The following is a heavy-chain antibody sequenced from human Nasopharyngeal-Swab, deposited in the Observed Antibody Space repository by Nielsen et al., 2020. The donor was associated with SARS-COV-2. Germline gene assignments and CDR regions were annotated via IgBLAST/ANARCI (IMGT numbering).Heavy chain of an antibody. D-gene: IGHD3-10*01. J-gene: IGHJ4*02. Sequence: GGSLRLSCQGSGSTFTTYSIGWARQMPGKGLEFVGIIYPGDSATRYSPSFQGQVTIVADRSTSTAYLQWNSLQASDTAMYYCARHRYYYGSGSYLAPYYFDYWGQGTLVTVSS. V-gene: IGHV5-51*01. CDR2: IYPGDSAT. CDR3: ARHRYYYGSGSYLAPYYFDY. CDR1: GSTFTTYS.